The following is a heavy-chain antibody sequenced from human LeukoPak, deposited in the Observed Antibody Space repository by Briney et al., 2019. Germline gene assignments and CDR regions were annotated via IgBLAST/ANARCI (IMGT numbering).Heavy chain of an antibody. Sequence: SETLSLTCAVYGGSFSGYYWSWIRQPPGKGLEWIGEINHSGSTNYNPSLKSRVTISVDTSKNQFSLKLSSVTAADTAVYYCARSGRYDYVWGSYRAARNFDYWGQGTLVTVSS. D-gene: IGHD3-16*02. V-gene: IGHV4-34*01. J-gene: IGHJ4*02. CDR3: ARSGRYDYVWGSYRAARNFDY. CDR2: INHSGST. CDR1: GGSFSGYY.